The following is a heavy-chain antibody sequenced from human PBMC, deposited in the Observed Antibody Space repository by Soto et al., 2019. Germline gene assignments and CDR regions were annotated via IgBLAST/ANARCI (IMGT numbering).Heavy chain of an antibody. J-gene: IGHJ6*02. CDR3: TRGYSGYDYYYYYGMDV. Sequence: GGSLRLSCAASGFTFSGSAMHWVRQASGKGLEWVGRIRSKANSYATAYAASVKGRFTISRDDSKNTAYLQMNSLKTEDTAVYYCTRGYSGYDYYYYYGMDVWGQGTTATVSS. CDR1: GFTFSGSA. V-gene: IGHV3-73*01. D-gene: IGHD5-12*01. CDR2: IRSKANSYAT.